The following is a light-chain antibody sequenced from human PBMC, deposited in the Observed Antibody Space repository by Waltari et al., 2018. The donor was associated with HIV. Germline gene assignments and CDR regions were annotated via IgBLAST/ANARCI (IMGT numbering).Light chain of an antibody. J-gene: IGLJ2*01. CDR1: KLGDKY. CDR2: QDT. V-gene: IGLV3-1*01. CDR3: QAFDSSTVV. Sequence: SYELTQLPSVSVSTGQTARITCSGDKLGDKYACWYQQRPGQSPVLVIYQDTKRPSGIPERFSGSNSGNTATLTISGTQAMDEADYYCQAFDSSTVVFGGGTKLTVL.